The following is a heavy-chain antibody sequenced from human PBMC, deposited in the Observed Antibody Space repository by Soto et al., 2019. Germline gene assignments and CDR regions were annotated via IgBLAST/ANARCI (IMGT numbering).Heavy chain of an antibody. Sequence: EVQLLESGGGLVQPGGPLRLSCAASGFTFSSYAMSWVRQAPGKGLEWVSAISGSGGSTYYADSVKGRFTISRDNSKNTLYLQMNSLRAEDTAVYYCAKDLWNYGGYGMDVWGQGTTVTVSS. CDR2: ISGSGGST. CDR3: AKDLWNYGGYGMDV. D-gene: IGHD1-7*01. J-gene: IGHJ6*02. CDR1: GFTFSSYA. V-gene: IGHV3-23*01.